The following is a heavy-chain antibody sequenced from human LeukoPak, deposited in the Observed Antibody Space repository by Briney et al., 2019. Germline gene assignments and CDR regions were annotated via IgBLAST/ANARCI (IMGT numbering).Heavy chain of an antibody. D-gene: IGHD5-12*01. CDR2: IYYSGST. J-gene: IGHJ4*02. CDR3: AGGLRLEYLYDD. V-gene: IGHV4-59*01. Sequence: SETLSLTCTVSGGSISSYYCSWIRHPPGKGLEWIGYIYYSGSTNYNPSLKSRVTISLDTSKNQFSLKLSSATAADTAVYYCAGGLRLEYLYDDWGQGTLVTVSS. CDR1: GGSISSYY.